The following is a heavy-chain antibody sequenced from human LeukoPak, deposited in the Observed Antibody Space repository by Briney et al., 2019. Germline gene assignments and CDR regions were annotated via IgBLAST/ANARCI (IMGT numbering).Heavy chain of an antibody. V-gene: IGHV1-2*02. Sequence: GASVKVSCKASGYTFTGYYLHWVRQATGQGLEWMGWINPNSGDTYYAQTFQGRVSMTRDTSISTAYMELTSLRSDDTAVYYCAKSDTGWGQGTLVTVSS. D-gene: IGHD1-14*01. CDR2: INPNSGDT. CDR1: GYTFTGYY. CDR3: AKSDTG. J-gene: IGHJ4*02.